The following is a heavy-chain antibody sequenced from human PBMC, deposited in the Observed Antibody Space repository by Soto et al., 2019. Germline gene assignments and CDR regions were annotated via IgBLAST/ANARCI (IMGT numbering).Heavy chain of an antibody. D-gene: IGHD6-13*01. Sequence: QVQLLESGPGLVKPSETLSLTCTVSNGSANGYYWSWIRQPPGKGLEWIGYISGSASHYYNTSLNSRVAMSLNMSKNQFSLKLPSLTSADTAIYYCAGDPETSSSWYFDVWGQGILAIVSS. V-gene: IGHV4-59*02. CDR3: AGDPETSSSWYFDV. J-gene: IGHJ4*02. CDR1: NGSANGYY. CDR2: ISGSASH.